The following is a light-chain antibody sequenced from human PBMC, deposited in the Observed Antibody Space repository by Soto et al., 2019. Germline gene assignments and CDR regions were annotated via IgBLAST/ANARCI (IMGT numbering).Light chain of an antibody. CDR2: QGS. CDR1: SSDVESYNL. J-gene: IGLJ3*02. V-gene: IGLV2-23*01. Sequence: QSALTQPASVSGSPGQSITISCTGTSSDVESYNLGSWYQQHPGKAPKLMIYQGSKRLSGVSNRFSGSKSGNTASLTISGLQAEDEADYYCCSYARSSTWVFGGGTKLTVL. CDR3: CSYARSSTWV.